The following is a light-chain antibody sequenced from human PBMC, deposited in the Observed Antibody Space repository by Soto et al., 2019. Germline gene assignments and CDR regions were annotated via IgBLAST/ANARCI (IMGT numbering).Light chain of an antibody. V-gene: IGKV3-20*01. CDR2: GAS. Sequence: EIVLTQSPGTLSLSPGERATLSCRASQSVSSSYLAWYQQKPGQAPRLRIYGASSRATGIPDRFSGSGSGTDFTLTISRLEPEDFAVYSCQQYGSSPVTFGQGTKVEIK. CDR1: QSVSSSY. J-gene: IGKJ1*01. CDR3: QQYGSSPVT.